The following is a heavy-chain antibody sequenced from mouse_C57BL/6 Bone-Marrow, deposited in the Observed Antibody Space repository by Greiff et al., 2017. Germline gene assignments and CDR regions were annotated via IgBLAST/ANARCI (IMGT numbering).Heavy chain of an antibody. CDR1: GYTFTSSG. D-gene: IGHD2-4*01. V-gene: IGHV1-81*01. CDR3: AREGTYEYDGDWFAY. J-gene: IGHJ3*01. Sequence: VQLQQSGAELARPGASVKLSCKASGYTFTSSGISWVKQRTGQGLEWIGEIYPRSGNTYYNEKFKGKATLTADKSSSTAYMELRSLTSEDSAVDFCAREGTYEYDGDWFAYWGQGTLVTVSA. CDR2: IYPRSGNT.